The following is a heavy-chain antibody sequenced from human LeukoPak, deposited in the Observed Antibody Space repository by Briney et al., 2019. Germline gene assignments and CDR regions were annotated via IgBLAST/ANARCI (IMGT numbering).Heavy chain of an antibody. Sequence: PSETLSLTCSVSGGSVTSGSYYWSWIRQPPGKGLEWIGSIYYSGSTYYNPSLKSRVTMSVDTSKNQFSLKLSSVTAADTAVYYCARDRQWLVDWGQGTLVTVSS. V-gene: IGHV4-39*07. J-gene: IGHJ4*02. CDR2: IYYSGST. CDR1: GGSVTSGSYY. CDR3: ARDRQWLVD. D-gene: IGHD6-19*01.